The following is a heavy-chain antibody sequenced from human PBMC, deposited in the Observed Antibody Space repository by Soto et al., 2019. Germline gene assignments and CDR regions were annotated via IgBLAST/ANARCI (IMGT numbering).Heavy chain of an antibody. V-gene: IGHV4-59*01. Sequence: PSETLSLTCNVAGDFTYTSYWSWIRQPPGQGLQYIGYISYSGGTNYNPSLESRVTISIDKSKSQFSLKLTSVTAADTAVYYCAREELSRYSHAHDFWGQGTQV. D-gene: IGHD3-16*02. CDR1: GDFTYTSY. CDR3: AREELSRYSHAHDF. CDR2: ISYSGGT. J-gene: IGHJ4*02.